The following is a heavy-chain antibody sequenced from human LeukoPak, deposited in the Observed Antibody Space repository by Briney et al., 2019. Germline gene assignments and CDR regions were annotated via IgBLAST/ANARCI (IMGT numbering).Heavy chain of an antibody. Sequence: PGGSLRLSCAASEFTISRYWMHWVRQAPGKGLVWVSNINNDGSITTYADSVKGRFTISRDDAKSSLYLQMNSLRAEDTAVYYCARRNAMDVWGQGTTVIVFS. J-gene: IGHJ6*02. CDR3: ARRNAMDV. CDR2: INNDGSIT. V-gene: IGHV3-74*01. CDR1: EFTISRYW.